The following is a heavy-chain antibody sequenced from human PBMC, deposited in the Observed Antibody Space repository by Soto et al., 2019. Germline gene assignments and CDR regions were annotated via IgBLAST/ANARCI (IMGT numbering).Heavy chain of an antibody. D-gene: IGHD2-15*01. CDR2: IDPSDSYT. Sequence: GESLKISCKGSGYSFNSYWISWVRQMPGKGLEWMGRIDPSDSYTNYSPSFQGHVTISADKSISTAYLQWSSLKASDTAMYYCARTRGXNCNGGNCYFGMDVWGQGTTVTVSS. CDR3: ARTRGXNCNGGNCYFGMDV. J-gene: IGHJ6*02. CDR1: GYSFNSYW. V-gene: IGHV5-10-1*01.